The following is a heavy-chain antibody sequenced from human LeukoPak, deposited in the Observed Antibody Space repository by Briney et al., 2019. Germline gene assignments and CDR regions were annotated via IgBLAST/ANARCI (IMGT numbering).Heavy chain of an antibody. Sequence: GGSLRLSCAASGFTFSSYSMSWVRQAPGKGLEWVSSISSSSSYIYYADSVKGRFTISRDNAKNSLYLQMNSLRAEDTAVYYCASRIMITFGGVIVDDAFDIWGQGTMVTVSS. J-gene: IGHJ3*02. CDR2: ISSSSSYI. D-gene: IGHD3-16*02. CDR3: ASRIMITFGGVIVDDAFDI. V-gene: IGHV3-21*01. CDR1: GFTFSSYS.